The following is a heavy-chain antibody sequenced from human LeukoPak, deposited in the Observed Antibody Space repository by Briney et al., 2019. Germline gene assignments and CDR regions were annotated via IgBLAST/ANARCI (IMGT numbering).Heavy chain of an antibody. D-gene: IGHD5-24*01. Sequence: SQTLSLTCTVSGGSISSGIYFWSWIRQPPGKGLEWIGYIYYSGSTYYNPSLKSRVTISVDTSKNQFSLKLSSVTAADTAVYYCARDRDGYNQYYYYYAMDVRGQGTTVTVSS. J-gene: IGHJ6*02. CDR3: ARDRDGYNQYYYYYAMDV. V-gene: IGHV4-31*03. CDR1: GGSISSGIYF. CDR2: IYYSGST.